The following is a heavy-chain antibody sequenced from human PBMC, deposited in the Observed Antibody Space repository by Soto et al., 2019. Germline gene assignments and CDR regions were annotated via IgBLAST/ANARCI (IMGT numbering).Heavy chain of an antibody. V-gene: IGHV3-23*01. CDR3: AKGPYYYDSSGYYFLDY. D-gene: IGHD3-22*01. CDR1: GFTFSSYA. CDR2: ISGSGGST. J-gene: IGHJ4*02. Sequence: GGSLRLSCAASGFTFSSYAMSWVRQAPGKGLEWVSAISGSGGSTYYADSVKGRFTISRDNSKNTLYMQMNSLRAEDTAVYYCAKGPYYYDSSGYYFLDYWGQGTLVTVSS.